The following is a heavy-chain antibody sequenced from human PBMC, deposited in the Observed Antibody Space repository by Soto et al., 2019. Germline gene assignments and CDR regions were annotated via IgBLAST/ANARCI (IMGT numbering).Heavy chain of an antibody. CDR3: ASDHTEFHSSGYPQGMRX. Sequence: VSVKVSCKTSEYGFSRYAFHWVRQAPGQGLEWMGLIYACNGNTKYSHKFQGRVTISRDTFASTSYLELGGLTSEDTALYFCASDHTEFHSSGYPQGMRXWGQATTVTVS. D-gene: IGHD3-22*01. CDR1: EYGFSRYA. V-gene: IGHV1-3*01. CDR2: IYACNGNT. J-gene: IGHJ6*02.